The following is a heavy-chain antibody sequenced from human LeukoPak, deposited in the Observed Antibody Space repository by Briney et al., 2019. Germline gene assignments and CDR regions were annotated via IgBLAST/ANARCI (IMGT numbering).Heavy chain of an antibody. V-gene: IGHV5-51*01. CDR1: GYSFTSYW. D-gene: IGHD3-22*01. CDR2: IYPGDSDT. CDR3: ARLGYDSSGYQYYFDY. J-gene: IGHJ4*02. Sequence: GESLKFSCKGSGYSFTSYWIGWVRQMPGKGLEWMGIIYPGDSDTRYSPSSQGQVTISADKSISTAYLQWSSLKASDTAMYYCARLGYDSSGYQYYFDYWGQGTLVTVSS.